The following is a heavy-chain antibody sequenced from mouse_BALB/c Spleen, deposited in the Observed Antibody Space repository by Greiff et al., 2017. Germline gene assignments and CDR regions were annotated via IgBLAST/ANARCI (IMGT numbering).Heavy chain of an antibody. CDR2: ISDGGSYT. CDR1: GFTFSDYY. D-gene: IGHD2-2*01. V-gene: IGHV5-4*02. J-gene: IGHJ2*01. Sequence: EVKLVESGGGLVKPGGSLKLSCAASGFTFSDYYMEWVRQTPEKRLEWVATISDGGSYTYYPDSVKGRFTISRDNAKNNLYLQMSSLKSEDTAMYYCARDDGYDTFDYWGQGTTLTVSS. CDR3: ARDDGYDTFDY.